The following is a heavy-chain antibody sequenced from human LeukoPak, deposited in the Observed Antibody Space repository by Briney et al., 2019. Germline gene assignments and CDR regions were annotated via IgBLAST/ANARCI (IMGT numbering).Heavy chain of an antibody. CDR2: IYYSGST. CDR1: GGSISSYY. CDR3: ARVAMVRGVPNWFDP. V-gene: IGHV4-59*01. D-gene: IGHD3-10*01. J-gene: IGHJ5*02. Sequence: PSETPSLTCTVSGGSISSYYWSWIRPPPGKGPEWIGYIYYSGSTNYNPTLKSRVTISVDTSKNQFSLKLSSVTAADTAVYYCARVAMVRGVPNWFDPWGQGTLVTVSS.